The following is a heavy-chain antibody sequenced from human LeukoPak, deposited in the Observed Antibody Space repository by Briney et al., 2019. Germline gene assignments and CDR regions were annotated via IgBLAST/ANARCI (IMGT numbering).Heavy chain of an antibody. Sequence: PGGSLRLSCAASGFTFSSYGMHWVRQAPGKGLEWVAVIWYDGSNKYYADSVKGRFTISRDNSKNTLYLQMNSLRAEDTAVYYCAGGGYPNWFDPWGQGTLVTVSS. CDR1: GFTFSSYG. CDR2: IWYDGSNK. V-gene: IGHV3-33*01. D-gene: IGHD3-22*01. CDR3: AGGGYPNWFDP. J-gene: IGHJ5*02.